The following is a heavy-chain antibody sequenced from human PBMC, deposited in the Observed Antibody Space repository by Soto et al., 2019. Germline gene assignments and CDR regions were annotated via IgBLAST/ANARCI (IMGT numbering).Heavy chain of an antibody. V-gene: IGHV5-51*01. D-gene: IGHD3-22*01. CDR3: VRQGTMIGSRYGMVV. CDR1: GYSFSTYW. Sequence: GESLKISCRGSGYSFSTYWIGWMRQMPGKGLEWMGIIYPGDSHTIYSPSFQGQVTISADKSIRTAFLQWSSLKASDSAIYYCVRQGTMIGSRYGMVVWGQGTTVTVSS. J-gene: IGHJ6*02. CDR2: IYPGDSHT.